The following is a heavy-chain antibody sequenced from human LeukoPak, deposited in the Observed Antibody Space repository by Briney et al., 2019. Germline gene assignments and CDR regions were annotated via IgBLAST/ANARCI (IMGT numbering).Heavy chain of an antibody. CDR1: GFTFSSSA. CDR3: ARDRDSSGWYEGFDY. Sequence: GGSLRLSCAASGFTFSSSAMHWVRQAPDKGLEWVAVISYDGSNKYYADSVKGRFTISRDNSKNTLYLQMSSLRADDTAVYYCARDRDSSGWYEGFDYWGQGTLVTVSS. D-gene: IGHD6-19*01. CDR2: ISYDGSNK. J-gene: IGHJ4*02. V-gene: IGHV3-30-3*01.